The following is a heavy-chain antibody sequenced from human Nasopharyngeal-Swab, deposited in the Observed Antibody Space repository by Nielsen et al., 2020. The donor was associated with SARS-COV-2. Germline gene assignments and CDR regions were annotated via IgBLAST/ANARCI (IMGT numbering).Heavy chain of an antibody. Sequence: ASVKVSCKASGYTFTSYDINWVRQAPGQGLEWMGIINPSGGSTSYAQKFQGRVTITADKSTSTAYMELSSLRSEDTAVYYCARGLYYDSANYYYYGMDVWGQGTTVTVSS. J-gene: IGHJ6*02. V-gene: IGHV1-46*01. CDR2: INPSGGST. D-gene: IGHD3-22*01. CDR3: ARGLYYDSANYYYYGMDV. CDR1: GYTFTSYD.